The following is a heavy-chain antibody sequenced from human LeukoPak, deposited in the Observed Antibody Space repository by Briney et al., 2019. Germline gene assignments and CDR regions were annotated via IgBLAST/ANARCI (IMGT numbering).Heavy chain of an antibody. V-gene: IGHV3-30*18. CDR1: GFTFSTYG. J-gene: IGHJ4*02. CDR2: ISYDGSNE. Sequence: GGSLRLSCAASGFTFSTYGMHWVRQAPGKGLEWVAVISYDGSNEYYADSVKGRFTISRDNSKNTLYLQMSSLRAEDTAVYYCAEEFNRGLPDYWGQGTLVTVPS. D-gene: IGHD2-21*01. CDR3: AEEFNRGLPDY.